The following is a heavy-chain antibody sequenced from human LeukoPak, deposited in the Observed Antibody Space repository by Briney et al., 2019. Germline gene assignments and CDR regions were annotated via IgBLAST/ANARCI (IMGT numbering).Heavy chain of an antibody. CDR1: GYTLTGYY. CDR3: ARDWICSSTSCYIYYYGMDV. Sequence: ASVKVSCKASGYTLTGYYMHWVRQAPGKGLEWMGWINPNSGGTNYAQKFQGRVTMTRDTSISTAYMELSRLRSDDTAVYYCARDWICSSTSCYIYYYGMDVWGQGTTVTVSS. J-gene: IGHJ6*02. V-gene: IGHV1-2*02. D-gene: IGHD2-2*02. CDR2: INPNSGGT.